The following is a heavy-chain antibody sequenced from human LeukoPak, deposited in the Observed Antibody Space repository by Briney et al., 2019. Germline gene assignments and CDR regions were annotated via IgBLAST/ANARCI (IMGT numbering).Heavy chain of an antibody. D-gene: IGHD3-9*01. CDR1: GGSISTGAYY. Sequence: PSETLSRTCSVSGGSISTGAYYWGWIRQPPGKGLEWIGSIYYSGSTYYNPSLKSRVTISVDTSKNQFSLKLSSVTAADTAVYYCARASRPYYDILTGHRGHFDYWGQGTLVTVSS. CDR3: ARASRPYYDILTGHRGHFDY. V-gene: IGHV4-39*07. CDR2: IYYSGST. J-gene: IGHJ4*02.